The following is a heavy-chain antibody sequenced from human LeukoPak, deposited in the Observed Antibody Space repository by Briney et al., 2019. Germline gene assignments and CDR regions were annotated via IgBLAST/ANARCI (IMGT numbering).Heavy chain of an antibody. J-gene: IGHJ6*02. CDR2: IIPIFGTA. V-gene: IGHV1-69*13. CDR3: ARDYYYDSSGYYGDYYYYGMDV. CDR1: GGTFSSYA. D-gene: IGHD3-22*01. Sequence: SVKVSCKASGGTFSSYAISWVRQAPGQGLEWMGGIIPIFGTANYAQKFQGRVTITADESTSTAYMELSSLRSEDTAVYYCARDYYYDSSGYYGDYYYYGMDVWGQGTTVTVSS.